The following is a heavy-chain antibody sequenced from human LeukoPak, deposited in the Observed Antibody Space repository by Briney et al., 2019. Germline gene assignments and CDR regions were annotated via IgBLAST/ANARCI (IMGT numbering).Heavy chain of an antibody. V-gene: IGHV1-69*05. CDR3: ARGGSNSGDAFDI. Sequence: GASVKVSCKASEGTFSSYAISWVRQAPGQGLEWMGGIIPIFGTANYAQKFQGRVTITTDESTSTAYMELSSLRSEDTAVYYCARGGSNSGDAFDIWGQGTMVTVSS. CDR1: EGTFSSYA. J-gene: IGHJ3*02. D-gene: IGHD2-2*01. CDR2: IIPIFGTA.